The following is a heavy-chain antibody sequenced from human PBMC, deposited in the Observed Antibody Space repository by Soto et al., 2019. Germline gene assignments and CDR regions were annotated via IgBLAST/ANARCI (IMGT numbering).Heavy chain of an antibody. CDR2: IIPIFGTA. Sequence: ASVKDSCKACGCTFSSYAISWVGQAPGQGREWMGGIIPIFGTANYAQKFQGRVTITADESTSTAYMELSSLRSEDTAVYYCAVLEHGGNGWFFDLCARATLVT. CDR3: AVLEHGGNGWFFDL. V-gene: IGHV1-69*13. CDR1: GCTFSSYA. J-gene: IGHJ2*01. D-gene: IGHD2-15*01.